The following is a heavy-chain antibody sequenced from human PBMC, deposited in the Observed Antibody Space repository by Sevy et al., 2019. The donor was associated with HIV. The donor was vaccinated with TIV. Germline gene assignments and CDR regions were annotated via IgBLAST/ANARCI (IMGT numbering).Heavy chain of an antibody. J-gene: IGHJ3*02. V-gene: IGHV4-38-2*02. CDR1: GYSISSGYY. CDR3: ARERGVTMIVVVTDAFDI. D-gene: IGHD3-22*01. CDR2: IYHSGST. Sequence: SETLSLTCAVSGYSISSGYYWGWIRQPPGKGLEWIGSIYHSGSTYYNPSLKSRVTISVDTSKNHFSLKLSSVTAADTAVYYCARERGVTMIVVVTDAFDIWGQGTMVTVSS.